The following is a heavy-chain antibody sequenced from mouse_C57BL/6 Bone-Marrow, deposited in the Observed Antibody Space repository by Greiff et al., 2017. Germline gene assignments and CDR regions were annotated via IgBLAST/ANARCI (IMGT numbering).Heavy chain of an antibody. CDR2: ISNLAYSI. V-gene: IGHV5-15*01. CDR3: ARPSPYYYARDY. Sequence: EVKLVESGGGLVQPGGSLKLSCAASGFTFSDYGMAWVRQAPRKGPEWVAFISNLAYSIYYADTVTGRFTISSENAKNTLYLEMRSLRSEDTAMYYGARPSPYYYARDYWGQGNSVTVSS. J-gene: IGHJ4*01. CDR1: GFTFSDYG.